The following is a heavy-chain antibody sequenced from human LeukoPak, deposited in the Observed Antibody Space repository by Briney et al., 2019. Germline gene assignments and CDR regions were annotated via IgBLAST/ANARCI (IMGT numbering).Heavy chain of an antibody. J-gene: IGHJ4*02. CDR3: ANDVDTAMVHDY. CDR2: IKQDGSEK. Sequence: GGSLRLSCAASGFTLSSYWMSWVRQAPGEGLEWVANIKQDGSEKYYVDSVKGRFTISRDNAKNSLYLQMHSLRADDTAVYYCANDVDTAMVHDYWGQGTLVTVSS. V-gene: IGHV3-7*01. D-gene: IGHD5-18*01. CDR1: GFTLSSYW.